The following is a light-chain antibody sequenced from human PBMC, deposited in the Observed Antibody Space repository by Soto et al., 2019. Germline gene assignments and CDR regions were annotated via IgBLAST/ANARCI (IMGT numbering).Light chain of an antibody. CDR2: EVS. Sequence: QSALTQPASVSGSPGQSITISCTGTSSDVGSYNLVSWYQQHPGKAPKLMSYEVSKRPSGVSNRVSGSKSGNTASLTISGLQAEDEADYYCCSYAGSSTSLVVFGGGTKLTVL. V-gene: IGLV2-23*02. CDR1: SSDVGSYNL. J-gene: IGLJ2*01. CDR3: CSYAGSSTSLVV.